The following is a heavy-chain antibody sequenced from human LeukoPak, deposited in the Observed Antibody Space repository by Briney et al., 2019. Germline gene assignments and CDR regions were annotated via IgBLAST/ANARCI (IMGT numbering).Heavy chain of an antibody. CDR2: ISAYNGNT. CDR3: ARGRVAVAGKNYYYMDV. CDR1: GYTFTSYG. J-gene: IGHJ6*03. D-gene: IGHD6-19*01. V-gene: IGHV1-18*01. Sequence: GASVKVSCKASGYTFTSYGISWVRQAPGQGLEWMGWISAYNGNTNYAQRLQGRVTMTTDTSTSTAYMELRSLRSDDTAVYYCARGRVAVAGKNYYYMDVWGKGTTVTISS.